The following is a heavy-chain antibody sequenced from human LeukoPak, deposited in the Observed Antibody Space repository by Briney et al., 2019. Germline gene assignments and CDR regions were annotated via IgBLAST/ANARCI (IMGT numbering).Heavy chain of an antibody. D-gene: IGHD3-3*01. J-gene: IGHJ4*02. CDR1: GFTFSSYA. CDR3: AKESPVGKLWSGHQS. V-gene: IGHV3-23*01. Sequence: GGSLLLSCAASGFTFSSYALSWVRPPPGKGLEWVSAITGSGGSTYYVDSVKGRFTISRDNSKNTLFLQMNSLRAEDTAVYYCAKESPVGKLWSGHQSWGQGTLVTVSS. CDR2: ITGSGGST.